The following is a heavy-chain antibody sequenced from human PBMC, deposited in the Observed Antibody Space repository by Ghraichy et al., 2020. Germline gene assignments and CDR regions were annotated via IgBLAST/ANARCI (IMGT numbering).Heavy chain of an antibody. D-gene: IGHD6-19*01. CDR2: IIPVIGTS. J-gene: IGHJ4*02. V-gene: IGHV1-69*13. CDR1: GGTFSRYP. CDR3: ARGGPGIAVAGTDFDY. Sequence: SVKVSCKASGGTFSRYPISWVRQAPGQGLEWMGGIIPVIGTSTYAQKFQGRVTITADESTSTAYMELSSLRSEDTAVYYCARGGPGIAVAGTDFDYWGQGTLVTVSS.